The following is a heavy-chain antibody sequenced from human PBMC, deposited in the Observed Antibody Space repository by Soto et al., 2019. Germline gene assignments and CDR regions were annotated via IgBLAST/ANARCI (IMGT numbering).Heavy chain of an antibody. CDR3: AGHSTRYRLEF. V-gene: IGHV1-2*02. CDR2: INPKSGNT. CDR1: GYSLTDYY. D-gene: IGHD3-3*01. Sequence: QVQLVQSGAEVKKPGASVKVSCKASGYSLTDYYMHWVRQAPGQGLEWLGLINPKSGNTGYAQKFQGRVTMTRDTSLSTAYMELSSLRSDDTAVYYCAGHSTRYRLEFWGQGTLVTVSS. J-gene: IGHJ4*02.